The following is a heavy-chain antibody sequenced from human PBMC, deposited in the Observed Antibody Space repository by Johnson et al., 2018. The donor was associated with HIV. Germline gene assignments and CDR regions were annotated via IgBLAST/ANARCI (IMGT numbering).Heavy chain of an antibody. CDR2: MSNSAITL. CDR1: GFTFSDYY. CDR3: ARRGLANAFDI. V-gene: IGHV3-11*04. Sequence: QVLLVESGGGLVKPGGSLKLSCATSGFTFSDYYMSWIRQAPVKGLEWPAYMSNSAITLYYADSVKGRFSISRDNAKSSVYLQMNSLRAEDTAVSYCARRGLANAFDIWGQGTMVTVSS. J-gene: IGHJ3*02. D-gene: IGHD3-10*01.